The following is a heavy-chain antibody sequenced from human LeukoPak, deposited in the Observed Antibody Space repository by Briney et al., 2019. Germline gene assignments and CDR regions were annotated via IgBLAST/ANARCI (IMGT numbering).Heavy chain of an antibody. V-gene: IGHV4-59*01. CDR3: ARVITIFGVVIDP. Sequence: KPSETLSLTCNVSGGSISSYYWSWIRQPPGKGLEWIGYIYYIGSTNYNPSLKSRVTISVDTSKNQFSLKLSSVTAADTAVYYCARVITIFGVVIDPWGQGTLVTVSS. CDR2: IYYIGST. CDR1: GGSISSYY. J-gene: IGHJ5*02. D-gene: IGHD3-3*01.